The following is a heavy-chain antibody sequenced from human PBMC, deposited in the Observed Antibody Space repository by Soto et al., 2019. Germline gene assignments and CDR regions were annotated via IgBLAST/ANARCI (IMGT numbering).Heavy chain of an antibody. D-gene: IGHD3-22*01. CDR2: ISGSGGST. CDR3: ARDRVESGYPEYFQH. V-gene: IGHV3-23*01. CDR1: GFTFSSYA. J-gene: IGHJ1*01. Sequence: GGSLRLSCAASGFTFSSYAMSWVRQAPGKGLEWVSAISGSGGSTYYADSVKGRFTISRDNSKNTLYLQMNSLRAEDTALYYCARDRVESGYPEYFQHWGQGTLVTVS.